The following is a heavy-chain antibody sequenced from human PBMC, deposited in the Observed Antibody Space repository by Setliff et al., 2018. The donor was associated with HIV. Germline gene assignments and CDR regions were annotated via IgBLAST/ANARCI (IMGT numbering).Heavy chain of an antibody. CDR1: GFTLSYYS. V-gene: IGHV3-48*04. D-gene: IGHD6-13*01. CDR2: IGSGGSPI. Sequence: GGSLRLSCAASGFTLSYYSMNWVRQAPGKGLQWISYIGSGGSPIYYADSVKGRFTISRDNANNSVYLQMNSLRAEDTAVYYCAKGAYSSSWYLSAALPSFDHWGQGTPVTVSS. J-gene: IGHJ4*02. CDR3: AKGAYSSSWYLSAALPSFDH.